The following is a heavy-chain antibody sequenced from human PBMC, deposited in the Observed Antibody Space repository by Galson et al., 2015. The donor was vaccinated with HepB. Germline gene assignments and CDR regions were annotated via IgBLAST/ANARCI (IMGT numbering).Heavy chain of an antibody. D-gene: IGHD3-22*01. J-gene: IGHJ6*02. Sequence: SLRLSCAASGFTFSSYSMNWVRQAPGKGLEWVTYISSSSSTIYYADSVKGRFTISRDNAKNSLYLQMNSLRAEDTAVYYCARDVTDSSGYYSGYYYYYYGMDVWGQGTTVTVSS. CDR2: ISSSSSTI. CDR1: GFTFSSYS. CDR3: ARDVTDSSGYYSGYYYYYYGMDV. V-gene: IGHV3-48*04.